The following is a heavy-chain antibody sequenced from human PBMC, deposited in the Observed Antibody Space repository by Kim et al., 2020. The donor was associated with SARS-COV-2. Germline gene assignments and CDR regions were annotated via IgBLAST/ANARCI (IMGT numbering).Heavy chain of an antibody. D-gene: IGHD3-3*01. CDR1: GGSFSGYY. Sequence: SETLSLTCAVYGGSFSGYYWSWIRQPPGKGLEWIGEINHSGSTNYNPSLKSRVTISVDTSKNQFSLKLSSVTAADTAVYYCARGLTGADFWSGYYTYYY. CDR3: ARGLTGADFWSGYYTYYY. CDR2: INHSGST. V-gene: IGHV4-34*01. J-gene: IGHJ6*01.